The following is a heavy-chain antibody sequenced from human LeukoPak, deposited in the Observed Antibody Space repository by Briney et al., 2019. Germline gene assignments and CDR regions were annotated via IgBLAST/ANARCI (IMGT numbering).Heavy chain of an antibody. CDR2: ISAYNGNT. D-gene: IGHD2-15*01. CDR1: GYTFISYY. J-gene: IGHJ4*02. Sequence: ASVKVSCKASGYTFISYYIHWVRQAPGQGLEWMGLISAYNGNTNYAQKLQGRVTMTTDTSTSTAYMELRSLRSDDTAVYYCARDSNDICSGGSCYLIIDYWGQGTLVTVPS. V-gene: IGHV1-18*04. CDR3: ARDSNDICSGGSCYLIIDY.